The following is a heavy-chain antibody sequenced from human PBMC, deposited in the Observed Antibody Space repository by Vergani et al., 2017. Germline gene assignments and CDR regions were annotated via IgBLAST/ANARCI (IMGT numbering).Heavy chain of an antibody. J-gene: IGHJ4*02. CDR2: ISGSGTNT. Sequence: EVQLVESGGGLVQPGGSLRLSCAASGFTFSSHAMSWVRQARGKGRGWVSAISGSGTNTYYADSVKGRFTVSRDNSKNTLYLQMNILGADDTAIYDCANRGVPYSGSDSYFDYWGQGTLVTVSS. CDR1: GFTFSSHA. V-gene: IGHV3-23*04. CDR3: ANRGVPYSGSDSYFDY. D-gene: IGHD1-26*01.